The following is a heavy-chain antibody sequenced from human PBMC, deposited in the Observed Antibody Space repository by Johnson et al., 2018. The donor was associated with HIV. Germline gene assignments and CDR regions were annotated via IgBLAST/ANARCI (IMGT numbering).Heavy chain of an antibody. V-gene: IGHV3-7*01. CDR2: IKQDGSEK. D-gene: IGHD6-13*01. Sequence: EVQLVESGGGLVQPGGSLRLSCAASGFTFSSYWMSWVRQAPGKGLECVANIKQDGSEKYYVDSVKGRFTISRDNAKNSLYLQMNSLRAEDTAVYYCAREGGIAAAGTDAFDIWGQGTMVTVSS. J-gene: IGHJ3*02. CDR3: AREGGIAAAGTDAFDI. CDR1: GFTFSSYW.